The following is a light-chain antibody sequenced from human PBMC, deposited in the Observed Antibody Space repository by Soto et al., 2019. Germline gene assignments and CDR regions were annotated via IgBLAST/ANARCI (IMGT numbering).Light chain of an antibody. V-gene: IGKV3-11*01. CDR3: QQRSNWPLT. Sequence: EIVLTQSPATLSLSPGERATLSCRASQSVSSYLAWYQQKPGQAPRLLIYDPSNKTTGIPARFSASGSGTDFTLTISSLAPEDFAVYYCQQRSNWPLTFGGGTKVEIK. CDR1: QSVSSY. CDR2: DPS. J-gene: IGKJ4*01.